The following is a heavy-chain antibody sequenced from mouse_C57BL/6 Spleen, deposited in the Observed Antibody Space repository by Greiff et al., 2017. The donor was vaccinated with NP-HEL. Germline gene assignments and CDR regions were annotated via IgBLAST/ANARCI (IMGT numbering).Heavy chain of an antibody. CDR3: AGLRFFDD. J-gene: IGHJ2*01. CDR1: GYAFSSSW. CDR2: IYPGDGDT. V-gene: IGHV1-82*01. D-gene: IGHD1-1*01. Sequence: QVQLQQSGPELVKPGASVKISCKASGYAFSSSWMNWVKQRPGKGLEWIGRIYPGDGDTNYNGKFKGKATLTADKSSSTAYMQLSSLTSEDSAVYFCAGLRFFDDWGQGTTLTVSS.